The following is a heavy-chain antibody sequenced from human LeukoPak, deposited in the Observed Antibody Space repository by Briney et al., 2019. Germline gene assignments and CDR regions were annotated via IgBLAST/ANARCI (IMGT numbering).Heavy chain of an antibody. D-gene: IGHD2-2*02. CDR3: ASGVIGYCSSTSCYTVGMDV. CDR1: GGSISIYY. V-gene: IGHV4-59*01. CDR2: IYNSGIT. Sequence: SQTLSLTCTVSGGSISIYYWSWIRQPPGKGLEWIGYIYNSGITNYNPSLKSRLTISVDTSKNQFSLKLTSVTAADTAVYYCASGVIGYCSSTSCYTVGMDVWGQGTTVTVSS. J-gene: IGHJ6*02.